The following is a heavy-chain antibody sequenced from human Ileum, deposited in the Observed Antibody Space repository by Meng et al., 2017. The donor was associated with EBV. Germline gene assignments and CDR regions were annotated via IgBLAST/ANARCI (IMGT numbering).Heavy chain of an antibody. CDR3: SRDLAGPYDD. J-gene: IGHJ4*02. V-gene: IGHV3-74*01. CDR1: GFPFSHYW. Sequence: EGRLLEAGGALVRPGGSLSLSCATSGFPFSHYWMHWVRQVPGKGLVWVSRTNEDGGFTTYADSVRGRFTISRDNTKNILYLQMDSLRAEDTAVYFCSRDLAGPYDDWGQGTLVTVSS. CDR2: TNEDGGFT.